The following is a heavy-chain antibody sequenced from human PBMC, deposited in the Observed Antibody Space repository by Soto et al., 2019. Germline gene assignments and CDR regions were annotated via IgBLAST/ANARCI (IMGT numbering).Heavy chain of an antibody. Sequence: QVQLVQSGAEEKKPGASVKVSCKASGYTFTSYAMHWVRQAPGQRLEWMGWINAGNGNTKYSQKFQGRVTITRDTSANTAYMELSSLRSEDTAVYYCARADYDFWNLGLWGQGTTVTVSS. CDR3: ARADYDFWNLGL. D-gene: IGHD3-3*01. CDR2: INAGNGNT. CDR1: GYTFTSYA. V-gene: IGHV1-3*05. J-gene: IGHJ6*02.